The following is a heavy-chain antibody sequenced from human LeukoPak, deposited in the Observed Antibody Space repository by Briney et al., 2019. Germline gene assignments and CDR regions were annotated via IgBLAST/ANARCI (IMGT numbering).Heavy chain of an antibody. J-gene: IGHJ4*02. Sequence: GASVTVSFTFSGYTLTELSMHWVRQAPGKGLEGMGGFDPEDGETIYAQKFQGRVTMTDDTSTDTAYMEPSSLRSEDTAVYYCATGQGYYDSSGYWNYWGQGTLVTVSS. CDR3: ATGQGYYDSSGYWNY. CDR2: FDPEDGET. CDR1: GYTLTELS. V-gene: IGHV1-24*01. D-gene: IGHD3-22*01.